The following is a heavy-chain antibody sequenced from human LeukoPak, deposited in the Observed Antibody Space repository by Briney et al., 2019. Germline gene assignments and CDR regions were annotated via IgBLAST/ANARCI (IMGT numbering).Heavy chain of an antibody. CDR1: GFTFSSYN. D-gene: IGHD6-6*01. CDR3: ARELVGWNYFYYYYMDV. J-gene: IGHJ6*03. CDR2: ISSSGSYI. Sequence: GGSLRLSCAASGFTFSSYNMNWVRQAPGKGLEWVSSISSSGSYIYYSDSVKGRFTISRDNSKNSLYLQMNSLRAEDTAVYFWARELVGWNYFYYYYMDVWGKGTTVTGSS. V-gene: IGHV3-21*01.